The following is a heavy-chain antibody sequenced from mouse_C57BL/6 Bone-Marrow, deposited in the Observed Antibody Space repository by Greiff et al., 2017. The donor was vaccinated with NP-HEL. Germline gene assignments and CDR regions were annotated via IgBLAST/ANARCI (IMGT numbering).Heavy chain of an antibody. CDR2: IDPNSGGT. Sequence: QVHVKQPGAELVKPGASVKLSCKASGYTFTSYWMHWVKQRPGRGLEWIGRIDPNSGGTKYNEKFKSKATLTVDKPSSTAYMQLSSLTSEDSAVYYCARTGGTTVSYWYFDVWGTGTTVTVSS. CDR3: ARTGGTTVSYWYFDV. V-gene: IGHV1-72*01. J-gene: IGHJ1*03. CDR1: GYTFTSYW. D-gene: IGHD1-1*01.